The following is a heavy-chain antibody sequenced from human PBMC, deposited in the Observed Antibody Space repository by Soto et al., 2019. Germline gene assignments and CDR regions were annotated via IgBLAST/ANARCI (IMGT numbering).Heavy chain of an antibody. V-gene: IGHV1-69*01. CDR2: NLPLFNIS. Sequence: QVQLVQSGAEVKKPGSSVKVSCKASGGAFSSYAISWVRQAPGQGLEWMGGNLPLFNISNYAQKFQGRVTITADEPTSTAYMDLSNLTSEDTAVYYCARRRLGYGSWYCDLGGRGTLITVSS. CDR3: ARRRLGYGSWYCDL. J-gene: IGHJ2*01. CDR1: GGAFSSYA. D-gene: IGHD3-10*01.